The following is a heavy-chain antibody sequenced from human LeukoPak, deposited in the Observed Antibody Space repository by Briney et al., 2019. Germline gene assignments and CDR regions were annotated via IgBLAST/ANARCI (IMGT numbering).Heavy chain of an antibody. D-gene: IGHD3-3*01. CDR3: ASGITIFGVVNDQIDY. V-gene: IGHV3-23*01. CDR1: GFTFSSYA. CDR2: ISGSGGST. J-gene: IGHJ4*02. Sequence: GGSLRLSCAASGFTFSSYAMSWVRQAPGKGLEWVSAISGSGGSTYYADSVKGRFTISRDNSKNTLYLQMNSLRAEDTAVYYCASGITIFGVVNDQIDYWGQGTLVTVSS.